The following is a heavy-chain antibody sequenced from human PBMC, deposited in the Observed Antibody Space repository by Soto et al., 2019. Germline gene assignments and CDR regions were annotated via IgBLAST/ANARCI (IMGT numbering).Heavy chain of an antibody. D-gene: IGHD1-26*01. J-gene: IGHJ6*02. CDR3: ASDGGDYTLNYGMDV. CDR2: IIPIFGTA. Sequence: SVKVSCKASGGTFSSYAISWVRQAPGQGLEWMGGIIPIFGTANYAQRFQGRVTITADESTSTAYMELSSLRSEDTAVYYCASDGGDYTLNYGMDVWGQGTTVTVSS. CDR1: GGTFSSYA. V-gene: IGHV1-69*13.